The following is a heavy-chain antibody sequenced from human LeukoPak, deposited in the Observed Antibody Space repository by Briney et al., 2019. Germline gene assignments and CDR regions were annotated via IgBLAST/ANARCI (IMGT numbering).Heavy chain of an antibody. D-gene: IGHD2-2*01. Sequence: PGRSLRLSCAASGFTFNIYGMHWVRQAPGKGLEWVAVIWYDGSKAYYADSVKGRFSVSRDNSKNTLYLQMSCLRAEDTAMYYCAKSHVVVSGAISNWFDPWGQGTLVTVSS. CDR3: AKSHVVVSGAISNWFDP. CDR1: GFTFNIYG. V-gene: IGHV3-33*06. J-gene: IGHJ5*02. CDR2: IWYDGSKA.